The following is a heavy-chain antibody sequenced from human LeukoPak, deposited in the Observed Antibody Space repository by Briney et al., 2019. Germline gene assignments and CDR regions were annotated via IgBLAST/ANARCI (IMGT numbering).Heavy chain of an antibody. CDR2: IIPILGIA. V-gene: IGHV1-69*04. Sequence: ASVKVSCKASGGTFSSYAISWVRQAPGQGLEWMGRIIPILGIANYAQKFQGRVTITADKSTSTAYMELSSLRSEDTAVYYCARVGRDSSGWFSFDYWGQGTLVTVSS. D-gene: IGHD6-19*01. CDR1: GGTFSSYA. J-gene: IGHJ4*02. CDR3: ARVGRDSSGWFSFDY.